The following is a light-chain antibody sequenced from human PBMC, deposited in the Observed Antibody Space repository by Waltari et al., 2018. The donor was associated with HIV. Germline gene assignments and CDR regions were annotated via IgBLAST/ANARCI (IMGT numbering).Light chain of an antibody. Sequence: QSVLTQSPSASATPGQRVTISCSGSSSNIGSNYVYWYQHLPGTAPKLLIYRNNQRPSGVPDRFSGSKSGTSASLAISGLRSEDEADYYCAAWGDSLTSFVFGTGTKVTVL. CDR3: AAWGDSLTSFV. CDR2: RNN. J-gene: IGLJ1*01. CDR1: SSNIGSNY. V-gene: IGLV1-47*01.